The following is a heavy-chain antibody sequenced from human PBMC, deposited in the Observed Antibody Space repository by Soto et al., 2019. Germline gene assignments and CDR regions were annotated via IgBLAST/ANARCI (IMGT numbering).Heavy chain of an antibody. CDR1: GGSVNSGTYY. J-gene: IGHJ4*02. V-gene: IGHV4-61*01. Sequence: ETLSLTCAVSGGSVNSGTYYWSWIRQPPGKGLEWIGYIYNSGSTNYNPSLKSRVTISVDTSKNQFSLKLSSVTAADTAVYYCARDGYYYDSSGYQSVYYFDYWGQGTRVTVSS. D-gene: IGHD3-22*01. CDR2: IYNSGST. CDR3: ARDGYYYDSSGYQSVYYFDY.